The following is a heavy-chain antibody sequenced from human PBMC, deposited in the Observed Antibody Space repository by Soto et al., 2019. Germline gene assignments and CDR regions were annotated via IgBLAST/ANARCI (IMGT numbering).Heavy chain of an antibody. CDR1: GFSFRDYY. Sequence: PGGSLRLSCAASGFSFRDYYMSWIRQAPGKGLEWISYISGSGNTIYYADSVKGRFIISRDNAKNSLFLQMNSLRAEDTAVYYCARDRLPMVVVVMGWFDPWGQGTLVTV. CDR2: ISGSGNTI. J-gene: IGHJ5*02. CDR3: ARDRLPMVVVVMGWFDP. V-gene: IGHV3-11*01. D-gene: IGHD3-22*01.